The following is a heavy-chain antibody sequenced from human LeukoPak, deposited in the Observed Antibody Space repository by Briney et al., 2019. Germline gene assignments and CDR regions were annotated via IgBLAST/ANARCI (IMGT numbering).Heavy chain of an antibody. D-gene: IGHD3-10*01. CDR2: IKQDGSET. CDR3: ARLNYYANKGPDAFDI. Sequence: GGSLRLSCAASGFTFSTNWMTWVRQAPGKGLEWVANIKQDGSETYYVDSVKGRFTISRDNAKNSLYMQMNSLRTEDTAVYSCARLNYYANKGPDAFDIWGQGTMVTVSS. V-gene: IGHV3-7*01. J-gene: IGHJ3*02. CDR1: GFTFSTNW.